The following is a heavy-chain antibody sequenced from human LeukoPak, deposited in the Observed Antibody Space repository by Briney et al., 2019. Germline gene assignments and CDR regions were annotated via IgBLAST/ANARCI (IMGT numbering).Heavy chain of an antibody. CDR3: ARAVEYYYDNSDGVNWYFDL. CDR2: ISYDGSNK. J-gene: IGHJ2*01. Sequence: PGRSLRLSCAASGIPFSSYPMHWIRQAPGKGLEWVAIISYDGSNKYYADSVKGRFTISRDNSKNTLFLQMNSLRADDTAVYYCARAVEYYYDNSDGVNWYFDLWGRGTLVTVSS. V-gene: IGHV3-30-3*01. CDR1: GIPFSSYP. D-gene: IGHD3-22*01.